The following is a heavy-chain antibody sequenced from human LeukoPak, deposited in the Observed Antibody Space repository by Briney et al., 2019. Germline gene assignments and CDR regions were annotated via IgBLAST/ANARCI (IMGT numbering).Heavy chain of an antibody. CDR1: GYTFTGYY. D-gene: IGHD1-26*01. V-gene: IGHV1-2*02. J-gene: IGHJ6*03. CDR2: INPNSGGT. Sequence: ASVKVSCKASGYTFTGYYMHWVRQAPGQGLEWMGWINPNSGGTNYAQKFQGRVTMTRDTSISTAYMELSRLRSDDTAVYYCATSEWELLQDYYYYMDVWGKGTTVTVSS. CDR3: ATSEWELLQDYYYYMDV.